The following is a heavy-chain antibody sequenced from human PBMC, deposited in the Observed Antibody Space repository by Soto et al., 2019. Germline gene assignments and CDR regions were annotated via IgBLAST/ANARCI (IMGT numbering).Heavy chain of an antibody. V-gene: IGHV4-30-4*01. CDR2: IYYSGST. CDR3: ARDLRYYKNGMDV. CDR1: GGSISSGDYY. Sequence: SETLSLTCTVSGGSISSGDYYWSWIRQPPGKGLEWIGYIYYSGSTYYNPSLKSRVTISVDTSKNQFSLKLSTVTAADTAVYYCARDLRYYKNGMDVWGQGTTVTVSS. J-gene: IGHJ6*02. D-gene: IGHD5-12*01.